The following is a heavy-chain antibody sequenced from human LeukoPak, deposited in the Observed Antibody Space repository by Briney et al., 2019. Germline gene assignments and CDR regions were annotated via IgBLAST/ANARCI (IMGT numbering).Heavy chain of an antibody. V-gene: IGHV3-74*01. D-gene: IGHD1-26*01. J-gene: IGHJ4*02. CDR3: ARRGEDGSYYDY. CDR1: GFTFSSYW. CDR2: INSDGSST. Sequence: GGSLRLSCAASGFTFSSYWMHWVRQVPGKGLVWVSRINSDGSSTSYADSVKGRLTLSRDNAKNTMYLQMNSLRAEDTAVYYCARRGEDGSYYDYWGQGTLVTVFS.